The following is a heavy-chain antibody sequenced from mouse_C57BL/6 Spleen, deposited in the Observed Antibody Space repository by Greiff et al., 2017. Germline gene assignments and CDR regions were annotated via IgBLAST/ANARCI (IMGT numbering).Heavy chain of an antibody. CDR3: TRERRVMRDCYYDAMDY. CDR2: ISSGGAYI. CDR1: GFTFSSYA. V-gene: IGHV5-9-1*02. J-gene: IGHJ4*01. D-gene: IGHD2-3*01. Sequence: EVHLVESGEGLVKPGGSLKLSCAASGFTFSSYAMSWVRQTPEKRLEWVAYISSGGAYIYYADTVKGRFTISRDNARNTLYLQMSSLKSEDTAMYYCTRERRVMRDCYYDAMDYWGQGTSVTVSS.